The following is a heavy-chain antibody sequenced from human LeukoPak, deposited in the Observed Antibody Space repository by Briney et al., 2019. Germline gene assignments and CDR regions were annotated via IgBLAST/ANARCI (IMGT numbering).Heavy chain of an antibody. Sequence: GASVKVSCKASGYTFTSYGISWVRQAPGQGLEWMGWISAYNGNTNYAQKFQGRVTMTRDMSTSTVYMELTSLRSEDTAVYYCARDEGESGSYLGAIVDPWGQGTLVTVSS. CDR3: ARDEGESGSYLGAIVDP. J-gene: IGHJ5*02. V-gene: IGHV1-18*01. CDR2: ISAYNGNT. D-gene: IGHD1-26*01. CDR1: GYTFTSYG.